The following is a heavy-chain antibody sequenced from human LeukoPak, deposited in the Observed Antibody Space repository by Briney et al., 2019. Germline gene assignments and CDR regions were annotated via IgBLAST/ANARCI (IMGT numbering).Heavy chain of an antibody. CDR1: EFSFSEYW. CDR3: ARALRDSSCYRYFGY. D-gene: IGHD3-22*01. J-gene: IGHJ4*02. Sequence: GGSLRLSCAGSEFSFSEYWMHWVRQAPGKGLEWVANIKQDGSEKDYVDSVKGRFTISRDNARNSMYLQMNSLRAEDTAVYYCARALRDSSCYRYFGYWGQGTLATVSS. CDR2: IKQDGSEK. V-gene: IGHV3-7*02.